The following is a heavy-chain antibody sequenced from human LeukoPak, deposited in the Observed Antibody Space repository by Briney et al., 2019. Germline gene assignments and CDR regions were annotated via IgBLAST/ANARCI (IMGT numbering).Heavy chain of an antibody. V-gene: IGHV4-34*01. D-gene: IGHD2-2*01. CDR1: GGSFSGYY. J-gene: IGHJ3*02. CDR3: ARGWGYCSSTNCYGAFDI. Sequence: PSETLSLTCAVYGGSFSGYYWSWIRQPPGKGLEWIGEINHSGSTNYNPSLKSRVTISVDTSKNQFSLKLSTVTAADTAVYYCARGWGYCSSTNCYGAFDIWGQGTMVTVSS. CDR2: INHSGST.